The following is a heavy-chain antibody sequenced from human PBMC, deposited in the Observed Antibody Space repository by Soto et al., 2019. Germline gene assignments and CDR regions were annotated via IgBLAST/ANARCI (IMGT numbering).Heavy chain of an antibody. V-gene: IGHV1-3*01. CDR3: ARRETGYSSSQLDY. CDR1: GYTFTSYA. Sequence: QVQLVQSGAEVKKPGASVKVSCKASGYTFTSYAMHWVRQAPGQRLEWMGWINAGNGNTKYSQKFQGRVTITRDTSASTAYMGLSSLRSEDTAVYYCARRETGYSSSQLDYWGQGTLVTVSS. J-gene: IGHJ4*02. CDR2: INAGNGNT. D-gene: IGHD6-13*01.